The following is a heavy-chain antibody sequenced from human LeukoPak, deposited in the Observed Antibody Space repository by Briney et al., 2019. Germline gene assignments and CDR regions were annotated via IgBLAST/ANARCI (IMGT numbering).Heavy chain of an antibody. CDR1: GYTFTSYG. CDR3: ARESEMATIIP. D-gene: IGHD5-24*01. V-gene: IGHV1-46*01. CDR2: INPSGGST. J-gene: IGHJ5*02. Sequence: ASVKVSCKASGYTFTSYGISWVRQAPGQGLEWMGIINPSGGSTSYAQKFQGRVTMTRDTSTSTVYMELSSLRSEDTAVYYCARESEMATIIPWGQGTLVTVSS.